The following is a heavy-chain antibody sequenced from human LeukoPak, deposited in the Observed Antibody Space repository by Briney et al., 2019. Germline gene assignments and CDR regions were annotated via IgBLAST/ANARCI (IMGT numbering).Heavy chain of an antibody. V-gene: IGHV3-30*02. CDR1: KFTFSSYD. CDR3: AKDAHPFGSGSYPFDY. Sequence: GGSLRLSCAASKFTFSSYDMRWVRQAPGKGLEWVAFIRFDGSNKYYADSVKGLFTISRDNSKNTLYLQMNSLRPEDTAFYYCAKDAHPFGSGSYPFDYWGQGTLVTVSS. J-gene: IGHJ4*02. CDR2: IRFDGSNK. D-gene: IGHD3-10*01.